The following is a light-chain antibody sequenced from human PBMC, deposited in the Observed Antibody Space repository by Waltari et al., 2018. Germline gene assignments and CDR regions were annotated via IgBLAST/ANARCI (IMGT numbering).Light chain of an antibody. V-gene: IGKV1-5*01. CDR3: QHHNSYPWT. J-gene: IGKJ1*01. CDR1: QSISSW. Sequence: DIQMTQSPSTLSASVGDRVTITCRASQSISSWLAWYQQKPGKAPKLLIYDASTWESGVPSRFSGSGSGTEFTLTISSLQPDDFATYYCQHHNSYPWTFGQGTKVEIK. CDR2: DAS.